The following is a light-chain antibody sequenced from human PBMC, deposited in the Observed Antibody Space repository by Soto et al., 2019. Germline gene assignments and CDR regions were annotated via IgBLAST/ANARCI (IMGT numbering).Light chain of an antibody. J-gene: IGKJ1*01. Sequence: IQLTQSPTTLPASVGDRVTLTCRASESISYWLAWYQQRPGTAPKLLIYHASILETALPSRFSGNGSGTDVTLASSSLEHGDFATCYCQQYRTYSFGQGSRVEIK. CDR3: QQYRTYS. CDR2: HAS. CDR1: ESISYW. V-gene: IGKV1-5*01.